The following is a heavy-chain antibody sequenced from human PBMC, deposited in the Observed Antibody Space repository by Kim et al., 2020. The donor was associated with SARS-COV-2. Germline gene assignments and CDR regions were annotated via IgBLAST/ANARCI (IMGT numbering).Heavy chain of an antibody. J-gene: IGHJ3*02. CDR3: ARDRANDYGDPEAFDI. D-gene: IGHD4-17*01. Sequence: SETLSLTCTVSGGSISSYFWSWIRQPPGKGLEWIGYIYYSGTTNYNPSLKSRVTISVDTSKNQFSLKLSSVTAADTAVYYCARDRANDYGDPEAFDIWGQGTMVTVSS. CDR2: IYYSGTT. V-gene: IGHV4-59*01. CDR1: GGSISSYF.